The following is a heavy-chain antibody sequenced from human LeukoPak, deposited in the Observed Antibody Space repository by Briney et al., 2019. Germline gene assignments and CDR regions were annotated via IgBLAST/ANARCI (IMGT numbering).Heavy chain of an antibody. J-gene: IGHJ4*02. CDR1: GFTFSTYT. CDR3: ARDPGSSSHYF. Sequence: GGSLRLSCAASGFTFSTYTLAWVRQAPGKGLEWVSSINSRSTYIYYADSVKGRFTISRDNAKNSLYLQMDSLRAEDTAVYYCARDPGSSSHYFWGQGTLVTVSS. V-gene: IGHV3-21*01. CDR2: INSRSTYI.